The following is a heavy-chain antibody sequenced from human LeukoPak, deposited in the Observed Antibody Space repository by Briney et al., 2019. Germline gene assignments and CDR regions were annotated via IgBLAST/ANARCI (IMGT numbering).Heavy chain of an antibody. Sequence: SVKVSCKASGGTFSSYAISWVRQAPGQGLEWMGTIIPIVGIANYAQKFQGRVTITADKFTSTAYMELSSLRSEDTAVYYCARDGEMATIYFDYWGREPWSPSPQ. D-gene: IGHD5-24*01. CDR2: IIPIVGIA. J-gene: IGHJ4*02. CDR1: GGTFSSYA. CDR3: ARDGEMATIYFDY. V-gene: IGHV1-69*04.